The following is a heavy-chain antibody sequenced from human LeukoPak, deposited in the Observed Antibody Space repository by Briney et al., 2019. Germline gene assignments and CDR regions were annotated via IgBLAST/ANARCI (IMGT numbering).Heavy chain of an antibody. D-gene: IGHD6-19*01. Sequence: SETLSLTCTVSGGSISSYYWSWIRQPPGKGLEWIGYIYYSGSTNYNPSLKSRVTISVDTSKNQFSLKLSSVTAADTAVYYCAGLAVAGMGGYYYGMDVWGQGTTVTVSS. J-gene: IGHJ6*02. CDR3: AGLAVAGMGGYYYGMDV. CDR2: IYYSGST. V-gene: IGHV4-59*08. CDR1: GGSISSYY.